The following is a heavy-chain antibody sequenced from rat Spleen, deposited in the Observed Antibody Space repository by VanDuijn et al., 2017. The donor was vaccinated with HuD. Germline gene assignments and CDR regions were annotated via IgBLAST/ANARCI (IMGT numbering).Heavy chain of an antibody. J-gene: IGHJ4*01. D-gene: IGHD1-1*01. CDR1: GFSLTDHS. V-gene: IGHV2S63*01. CDR3: ARSLLQWGHYYVLDA. Sequence: EVQLKESGPGLVQPSQTLSLTCTVSGFSLTDHSVHWVRQPPGKGLEWMGVMWSGGSTAYNSALKSRLSISRDTSKSQVFLKMNSLQTEDTAIYYFARSLLQWGHYYVLDAWGQGASVTVSS. CDR2: MWSGGST.